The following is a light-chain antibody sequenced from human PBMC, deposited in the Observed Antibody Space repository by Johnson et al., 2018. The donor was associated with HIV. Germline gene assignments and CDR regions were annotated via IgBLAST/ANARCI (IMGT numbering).Light chain of an antibody. CDR2: KNN. Sequence: QSVLTQPPSVSAAPGQKVTISCSGSSSNIGNNYVSWYQQLPGRAPKLLIYKNNKRPSGIPDRFSGSKSGTSATLGITGLQTGDEADYYCGTWDTSLSAGGVFGTGTKVSVL. V-gene: IGLV1-51*02. CDR3: GTWDTSLSAGGV. CDR1: SSNIGNNY. J-gene: IGLJ1*01.